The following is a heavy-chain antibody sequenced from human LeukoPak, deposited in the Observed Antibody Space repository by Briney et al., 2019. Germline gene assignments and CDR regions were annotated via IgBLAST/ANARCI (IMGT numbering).Heavy chain of an antibody. CDR3: ARAVGSSWPIDY. V-gene: IGHV3-21*01. J-gene: IGHJ4*02. CDR2: ISSSSYI. CDR1: GFTFSSYS. D-gene: IGHD6-13*01. Sequence: PGGSLRLSCAASGFTFSSYSMNWVRQAPGKGLESVSSISSSSYIYYADSVKGRFTISRDNAKNSLYLQMNSLRAEDTAVYYCARAVGSSWPIDYWGQGTLVTVSS.